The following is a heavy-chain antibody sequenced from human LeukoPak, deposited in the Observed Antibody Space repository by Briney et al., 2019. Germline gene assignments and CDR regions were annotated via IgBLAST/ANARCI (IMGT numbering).Heavy chain of an antibody. J-gene: IGHJ5*02. Sequence: SGPCPPPALSLVAPSVVTTGAGSGSPPGKGLEWIGYIYYSGSTNYNPSLKSRVTISVDTSKNQFSLKLSSVTAADTAVYYCARDLTCSGGSCRPAWGQGTLVTVSS. CDR1: VAPSVVTT. V-gene: IGHV4-59*01. D-gene: IGHD2-15*01. CDR2: IYYSGST. CDR3: ARDLTCSGGSCRPA.